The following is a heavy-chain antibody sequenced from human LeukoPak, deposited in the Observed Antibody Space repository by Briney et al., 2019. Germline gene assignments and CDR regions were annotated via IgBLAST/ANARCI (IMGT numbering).Heavy chain of an antibody. CDR3: VQVQL. D-gene: IGHD4-11*01. CDR2: ISGSGDLV. V-gene: IGHV3-48*03. Sequence: PGGSLRLSCAASGFTFSSYEMNWVRQAPGKGLEWLAYISGSGDLVHYADSVKGRFTISRDNAKNAVYLQMNSLRVEDTATYYCVQVQLWGQGTLVTVSS. CDR1: GFTFSSYE. J-gene: IGHJ1*01.